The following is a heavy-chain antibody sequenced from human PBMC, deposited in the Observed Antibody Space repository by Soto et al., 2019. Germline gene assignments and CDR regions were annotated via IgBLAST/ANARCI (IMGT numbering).Heavy chain of an antibody. V-gene: IGHV3-30-3*01. D-gene: IGHD4-17*01. CDR2: ISYDGSNK. J-gene: IGHJ6*02. CDR1: GFTFSSYA. CDR3: ARGTVTTYYYYGMDV. Sequence: QVQLVESGGGVVQPGRSLRLSCAASGFTFSSYAMHWVRQAPGKGLEWVAVISYDGSNKYYADSVKGRFTISRDNSXXTLYLQMNSLRAEDTAVYYCARGTVTTYYYYGMDVWGQGTTVTVSS.